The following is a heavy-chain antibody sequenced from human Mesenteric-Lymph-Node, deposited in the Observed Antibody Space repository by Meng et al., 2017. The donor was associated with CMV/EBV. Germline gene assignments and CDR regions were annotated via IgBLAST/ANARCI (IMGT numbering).Heavy chain of an antibody. CDR1: GGTFSSYT. CDR3: AISGSRDY. J-gene: IGHJ4*02. V-gene: IGHV1-69*02. Sequence: KISCKVSGGTFSSYTISWVRQAPGQGLEWVGRIIPIVGITNYAQKFQDRVSIIADKSTYTVYIELSSLRSEDTAMYYCAISGSRDYWGQGTLVTVSS. CDR2: IIPIVGIT. D-gene: IGHD1-26*01.